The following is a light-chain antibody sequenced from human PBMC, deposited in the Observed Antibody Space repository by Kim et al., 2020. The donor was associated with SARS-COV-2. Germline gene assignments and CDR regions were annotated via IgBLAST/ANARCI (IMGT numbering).Light chain of an antibody. CDR2: EDN. CDR3: QSYDSSNSWV. V-gene: IGLV6-57*02. CDR1: RGSIASNY. J-gene: IGLJ3*02. Sequence: KTVTSSGTGSRGSIASNYVQCYQQRPGSAPTTVIYEDNQRPSGVPDRFSGSIDSSSNSASLTISGLKTEDEADYYCQSYDSSNSWVFGGGTQLTVL.